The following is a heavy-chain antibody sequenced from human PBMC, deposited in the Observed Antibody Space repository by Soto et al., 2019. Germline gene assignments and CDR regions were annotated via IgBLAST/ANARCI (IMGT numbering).Heavy chain of an antibody. Sequence: QVQLQESGPGLVKPSQTLSLTCTVSGGSISSGGYYWSWIRQHPGKGLEWIGYIYYSGSTYYNPSRKSRFTISVDTSKNQFSLKLSSVTAADTAVYYCAREVYSNSYYYYYMDVWGKGTTVTVSS. J-gene: IGHJ6*03. CDR2: IYYSGST. V-gene: IGHV4-31*03. D-gene: IGHD4-4*01. CDR1: GGSISSGGYY. CDR3: AREVYSNSYYYYYMDV.